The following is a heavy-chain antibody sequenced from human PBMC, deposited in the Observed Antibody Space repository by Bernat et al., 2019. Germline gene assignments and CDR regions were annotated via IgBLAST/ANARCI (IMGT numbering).Heavy chain of an antibody. CDR3: ARGGGGPRPFGTFEC. V-gene: IGHV1-3*01. CDR1: GYTFTSYA. D-gene: IGHD3-10*01. Sequence: QVQLVQSGAEVKKPVASVKVSCKVSGYTFTSYAMHWVRQAPGQRLEWRGWINAGNGNTKYSQKFQGRVTITRDTSASTAYMELSSLRSEDTAVYYCARGGGGPRPFGTFECLGQGSLVTVSS. J-gene: IGHJ4*02. CDR2: INAGNGNT.